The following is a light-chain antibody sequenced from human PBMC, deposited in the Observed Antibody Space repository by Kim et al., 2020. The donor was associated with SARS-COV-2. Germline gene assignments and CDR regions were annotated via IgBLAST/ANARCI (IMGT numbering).Light chain of an antibody. CDR3: NSRGSNDNVL. J-gene: IGLJ2*01. CDR2: GKN. V-gene: IGLV3-19*01. CDR1: SLRSYY. Sequence: SELTQDPAVPVALGQTVRITCQGDSLRSYYATWYQQKPGQAPIVVIYGKNNRPSGIPDRFSGSSSGDTASLTITGTQAGDEADYYCNSRGSNDNVLFGGGTKLTVL.